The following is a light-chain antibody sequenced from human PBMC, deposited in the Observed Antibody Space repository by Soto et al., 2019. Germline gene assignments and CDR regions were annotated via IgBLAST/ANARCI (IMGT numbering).Light chain of an antibody. CDR3: AAWDDSLNGQV. J-gene: IGLJ1*01. CDR2: YDN. CDR1: NSNIGSNT. Sequence: QSVLTQPPSASGTPGQRVTISCSGSNSNIGSNTVNWYQQLPGTAPKLLIYYDNLRPSGVPDRISGSKSGTSASLAITGLQSDDEAYYYCAAWDDSLNGQVFGTGTKLTVL. V-gene: IGLV1-44*01.